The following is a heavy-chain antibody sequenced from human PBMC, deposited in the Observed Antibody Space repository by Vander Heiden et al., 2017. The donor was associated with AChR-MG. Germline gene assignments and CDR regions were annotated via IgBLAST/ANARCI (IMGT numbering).Heavy chain of an antibody. J-gene: IGHJ4*02. V-gene: IGHV1-69*04. Sequence: QVQLVQSGAEVKKPGSSAKVSCKASAGTFRSYAISWVRQAPGQGLEWMGRIIPILGIANYAQKFQGRVTITADKSTSTAYMELSSLRSEDTAVYYCAREGGGVLLWFGELNWGQGTLVTVSS. CDR2: IIPILGIA. D-gene: IGHD3-10*01. CDR1: AGTFRSYA. CDR3: AREGGGVLLWFGELN.